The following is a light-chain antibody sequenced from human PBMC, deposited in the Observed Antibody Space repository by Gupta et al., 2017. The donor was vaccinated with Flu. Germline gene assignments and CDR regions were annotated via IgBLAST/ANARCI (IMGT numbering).Light chain of an antibody. CDR2: QDS. V-gene: IGLV3-1*01. Sequence: SYELTQPPSVSVSPGQTASLPCSGDKLGDKYACWYQQKPGQSPVVVIYQDSKRPSGIPERFSGSNYGNTATLTISGTQARDEADYYCQAWDSSTGVFGGGTKLTVL. CDR1: KLGDKY. CDR3: QAWDSSTGV. J-gene: IGLJ3*02.